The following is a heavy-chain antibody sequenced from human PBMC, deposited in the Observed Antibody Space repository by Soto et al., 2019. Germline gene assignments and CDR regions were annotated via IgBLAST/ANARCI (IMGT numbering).Heavy chain of an antibody. J-gene: IGHJ6*02. Sequence: ASVKVSCKASGYTFTGYYMHWVRQAPGQGLEWMGWINPNSGGTNYAQKFQGWVTMTRDTSISTAYMELSRLRSDDTAVYYCARGRITMVRGVTNYYYGMDVWGQGTTVTVSS. CDR3: ARGRITMVRGVTNYYYGMDV. CDR2: INPNSGGT. V-gene: IGHV1-2*04. D-gene: IGHD3-10*01. CDR1: GYTFTGYY.